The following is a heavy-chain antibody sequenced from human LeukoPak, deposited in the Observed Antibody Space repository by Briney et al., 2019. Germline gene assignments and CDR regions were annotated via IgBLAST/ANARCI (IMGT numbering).Heavy chain of an antibody. Sequence: PGGSLRLSCAASGFTFSSYWMSWVRQAPGKGLEWVASIKQDGSEKYYVDSVKGRFTISRDNAKNSLYLQMNSLRAEDTAVYYCARDHVTPGLLFDYWGQGNLVTVSS. V-gene: IGHV3-7*01. CDR3: ARDHVTPGLLFDY. CDR1: GFTFSSYW. D-gene: IGHD2-21*01. CDR2: IKQDGSEK. J-gene: IGHJ4*02.